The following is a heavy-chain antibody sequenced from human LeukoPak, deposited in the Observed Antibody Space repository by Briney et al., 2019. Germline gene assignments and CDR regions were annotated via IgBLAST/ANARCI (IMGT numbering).Heavy chain of an antibody. V-gene: IGHV4-59*01. CDR3: ASYYDSSGLAWVFDY. J-gene: IGHJ4*02. Sequence: SETLSFTCTVSGGSISSYYWSWIRQPPGKGLEWIGYIYYSGSTNYNPSLKSRVTISVDTSRNQFSLKLSSVTAADTAVYYCASYYDSSGLAWVFDYWGQGTLVTVSS. D-gene: IGHD3-22*01. CDR1: GGSISSYY. CDR2: IYYSGST.